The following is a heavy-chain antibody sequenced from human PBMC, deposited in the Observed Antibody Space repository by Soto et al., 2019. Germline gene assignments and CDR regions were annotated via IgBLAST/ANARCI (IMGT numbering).Heavy chain of an antibody. Sequence: QVQLQESGPGLVRPSETLSLTCTVSSDSISSYYWIWIRQSPGKGLEWIGYTDYSGNTNYNPSLKSRVTISGATSKNQCSLRLSSVTAADTAVYYCARAVGDPLYYLDYWGQGPLVTVSS. CDR2: TDYSGNT. CDR3: ARAVGDPLYYLDY. D-gene: IGHD6-19*01. CDR1: SDSISSYY. J-gene: IGHJ4*02. V-gene: IGHV4-59*08.